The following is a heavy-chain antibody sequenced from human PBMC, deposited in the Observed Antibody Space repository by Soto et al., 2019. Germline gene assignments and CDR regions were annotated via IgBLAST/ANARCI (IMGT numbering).Heavy chain of an antibody. CDR1: GYTFTGYY. V-gene: IGHV1-2*04. CDR2: INPNSGGT. Sequence: GASVKVSCKASGYTFTGYYMHWVRQAPGQGLEWMGWINPNSGGTNYAQKFQGWVTMTRDTSISTAYMELSRLRSDDTAVYYCARGPHRLYSRSSLTAPTDYWGQGTLVTVSS. D-gene: IGHD6-6*01. CDR3: ARGPHRLYSRSSLTAPTDY. J-gene: IGHJ4*02.